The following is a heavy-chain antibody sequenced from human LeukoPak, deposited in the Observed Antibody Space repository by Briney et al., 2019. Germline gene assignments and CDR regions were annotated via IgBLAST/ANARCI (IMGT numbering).Heavy chain of an antibody. CDR1: GFTFSSYA. D-gene: IGHD4-17*01. J-gene: IGHJ4*02. Sequence: GGSLRLFCAASGFTFSSYAMSWVRQAPGKGLEWVSAISGNTGSTYYADSVKGRFTISRDNSKSTLSLQMNSLRAEDTAVYYCARGDDYGDYYFDYWGQGTLVTVSS. CDR3: ARGDDYGDYYFDY. CDR2: ISGNTGST. V-gene: IGHV3-23*01.